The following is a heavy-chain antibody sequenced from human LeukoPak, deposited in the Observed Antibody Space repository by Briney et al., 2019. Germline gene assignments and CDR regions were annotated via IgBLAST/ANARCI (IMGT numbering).Heavy chain of an antibody. J-gene: IGHJ4*02. D-gene: IGHD3-10*02. CDR2: ISHDRSQT. CDR1: GYSFSAYD. Sequence: GGSLRLSCTASGYSFSAYDIHWVRQAPGKGLEWVAGISHDRSQTFYADSVKGRFTISRDNPRNTLFLQMNSLRSGDTAVYYCAKFRSYYVDYWGQETQVMVSS. CDR3: AKFRSYYVDY. V-gene: IGHV3-30*18.